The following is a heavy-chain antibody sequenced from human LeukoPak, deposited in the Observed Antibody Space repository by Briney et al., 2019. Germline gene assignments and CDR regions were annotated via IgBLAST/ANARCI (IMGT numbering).Heavy chain of an antibody. V-gene: IGHV4-59*01. Sequence: SETLSLTCTVSGGSISSYYWSWIRQPPGKGLEWTGYIYYSGSTNYNPSLKSRVTISVDTSKNQFSLKLSSVTAADTAVYYCARDRWFGELSYWFDPWGQGTLVTVSS. D-gene: IGHD3-10*01. CDR1: GGSISSYY. J-gene: IGHJ5*02. CDR2: IYYSGST. CDR3: ARDRWFGELSYWFDP.